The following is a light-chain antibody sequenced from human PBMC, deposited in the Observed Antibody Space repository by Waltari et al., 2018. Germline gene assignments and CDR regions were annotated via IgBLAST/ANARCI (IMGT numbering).Light chain of an antibody. CDR2: GAS. Sequence: EIVMTQSPATLSVSPGERAALSCRASQTVSHSLARYQQKPGQAPRLPIYGASTRANGIPGRFSGGVSETEFTLIISNLQSEDVAIYYCQQYNNWPKTFGQGTRVEFK. CDR3: QQYNNWPKT. J-gene: IGKJ1*01. CDR1: QTVSHS. V-gene: IGKV3-15*01.